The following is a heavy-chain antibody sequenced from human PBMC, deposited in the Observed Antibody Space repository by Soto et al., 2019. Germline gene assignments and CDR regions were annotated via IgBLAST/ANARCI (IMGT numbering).Heavy chain of an antibody. V-gene: IGHV4-31*03. CDR2: IYYSGST. Sequence: SETLSLTCTVSGGSISRGGYYWSWIRQHPGKGLEWIGYIYYSGSTYYNPSLKSRVTISVDTSKNQFSLKLSSVTAADTAVYYCARGAMEYAFDIWGQGTMVTVSS. CDR1: GGSISRGGYY. D-gene: IGHD5-18*01. CDR3: ARGAMEYAFDI. J-gene: IGHJ3*02.